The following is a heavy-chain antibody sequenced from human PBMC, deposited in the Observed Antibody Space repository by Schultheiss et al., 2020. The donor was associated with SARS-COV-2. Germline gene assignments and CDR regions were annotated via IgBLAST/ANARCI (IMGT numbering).Heavy chain of an antibody. J-gene: IGHJ4*02. CDR2: IFSDDEK. CDR3: ARVTRPDTAVAGFDY. V-gene: IGHV2-26*01. D-gene: IGHD5-18*01. Sequence: SGPTLVKPTQTLTLTCTFSGFSLSTSGESVAWIRQPPGKALEWLAHIFSDDEKSYSTSLRSRLTISKDPSKSQVVLAMTNIDPVDTATYFCARVTRPDTAVAGFDYWGQGTLVTVSS. CDR1: GFSLSTSGES.